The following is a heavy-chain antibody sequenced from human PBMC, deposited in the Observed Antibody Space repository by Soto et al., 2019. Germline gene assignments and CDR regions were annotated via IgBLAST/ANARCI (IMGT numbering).Heavy chain of an antibody. CDR2: IYYMGST. CDR3: ARIGTGWNDVDY. Sequence: QVQLQESGPGLVKPSETLSLTCTVSGGSISSYYWSWIRQPPGQGLEWIGYIYYMGSTNYNPSLKSRVTISVDTSKNQFSLKLSSVTAADTAVYYCARIGTGWNDVDYWGQGTLVTVSS. CDR1: GGSISSYY. V-gene: IGHV4-59*08. J-gene: IGHJ4*02. D-gene: IGHD1-1*01.